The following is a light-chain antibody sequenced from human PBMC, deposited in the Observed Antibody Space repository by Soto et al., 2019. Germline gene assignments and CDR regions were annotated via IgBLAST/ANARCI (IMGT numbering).Light chain of an antibody. CDR3: QKSDGAPYT. V-gene: IGKV1-27*01. Sequence: DIQMTQSPSSLSASVGDRVTITCRASQGIGNYLVWFQQKPGKVPKLLLYAAGILESGVPSRFSGSGYGTDFTLTISSLQPEDAATYYCQKSDGAPYTFGQGTKLEI. CDR1: QGIGNY. J-gene: IGKJ2*01. CDR2: AAG.